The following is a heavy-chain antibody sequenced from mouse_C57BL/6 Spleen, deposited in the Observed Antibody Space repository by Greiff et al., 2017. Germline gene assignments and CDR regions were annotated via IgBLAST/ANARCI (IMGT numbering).Heavy chain of an antibody. J-gene: IGHJ4*01. CDR2: ISSGSSTI. D-gene: IGHD2-4*01. CDR1: GFTFSDYG. V-gene: IGHV5-17*01. Sequence: EVKLMESGGGLVKPGGSLKLSCAASGFTFSDYGMHWVRQAPEKGLEWVAYISSGSSTIYYADTGKGRFTISRDNAKNTLFLQMTSLMSEDTAMYYCARRVTFYDYDRSPYYAMDYWGQGTSVTVSS. CDR3: ARRVTFYDYDRSPYYAMDY.